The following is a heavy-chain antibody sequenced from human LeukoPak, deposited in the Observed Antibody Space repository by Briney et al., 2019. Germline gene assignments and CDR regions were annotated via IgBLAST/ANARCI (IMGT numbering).Heavy chain of an antibody. V-gene: IGHV3-33*02. D-gene: IGHD3-22*01. CDR1: GFAFSTYG. Sequence: PGRSLRLSCAASGFAFSTYGMHWVRQAPGKALEWVSVMWYDGSNEQYADSVKGRFTISRDTSTNTLFLQMNSLRAEDTAVYYCARVNGPNSAYHYAIDLWGQGTLVTVSS. CDR3: ARVNGPNSAYHYAIDL. J-gene: IGHJ5*02. CDR2: MWYDGSNE.